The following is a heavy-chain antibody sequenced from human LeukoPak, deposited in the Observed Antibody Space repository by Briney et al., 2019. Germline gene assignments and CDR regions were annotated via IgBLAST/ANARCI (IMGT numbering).Heavy chain of an antibody. CDR3: AKDLYFYATDY. CDR2: ISWNSGSI. J-gene: IGHJ4*02. Sequence: GRSLRLSCAASGFTIDGYTMHWVRQAPGKGLEWVSGISWNSGSIGYADSVKGRFTISRDNAKNSLSLQMNSLRADDTAIYYWAKDLYFYATDYWGQGTLVTVSS. V-gene: IGHV3-9*01. CDR1: GFTIDGYT. D-gene: IGHD2/OR15-2a*01.